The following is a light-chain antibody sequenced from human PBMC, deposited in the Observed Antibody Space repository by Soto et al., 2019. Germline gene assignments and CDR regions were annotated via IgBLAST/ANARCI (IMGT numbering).Light chain of an antibody. CDR1: SSDIGGYNY. Sequence: QSVLTQPASVSGSPGQSITISCTGTSSDIGGYNYVSWYQQHPGKAPKLMIYEVSNRPSGVSNRFSGSKSANTASLTISGLQAEDEAVYFCSSYGSTSTRYVFGTGTKLTVL. CDR2: EVS. V-gene: IGLV2-14*01. CDR3: SSYGSTSTRYV. J-gene: IGLJ1*01.